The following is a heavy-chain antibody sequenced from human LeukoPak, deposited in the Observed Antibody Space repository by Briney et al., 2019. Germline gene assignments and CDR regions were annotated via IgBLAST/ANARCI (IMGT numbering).Heavy chain of an antibody. CDR3: ARGPYAYTSSATLGSYNWFDP. J-gene: IGHJ5*02. Sequence: GESLKISCKGFGYSFSNYWIGWVRQMPGKGLKWMGIIYPDDSNTVYSPSFQGQVTISADKSTSTAHLQWRSLKASDTAKYYCARGPYAYTSSATLGSYNWFDPWGQGSLVTVSS. D-gene: IGHD2-2*02. CDR1: GYSFSNYW. CDR2: IYPDDSNT. V-gene: IGHV5-51*01.